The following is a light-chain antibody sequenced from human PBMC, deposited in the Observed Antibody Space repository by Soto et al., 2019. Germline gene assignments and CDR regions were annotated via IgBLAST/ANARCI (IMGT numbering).Light chain of an antibody. V-gene: IGLV2-14*01. CDR2: DVS. CDR1: SSDFGGYNY. J-gene: IGLJ2*01. CDR3: SSYTSSSTYVV. Sequence: QSALTQPASVSGSPGQSITISCTGTSSDFGGYNYVSWYQQHPGKAPKLMIYDVSNRPSGVSNRFSGFKSGNTDSLTISGLQADDQADYHCSSYTSSSTYVVFGGGTKVTVL.